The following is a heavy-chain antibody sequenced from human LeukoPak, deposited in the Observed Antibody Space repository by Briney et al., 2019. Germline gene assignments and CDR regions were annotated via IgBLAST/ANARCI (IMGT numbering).Heavy chain of an antibody. J-gene: IGHJ6*03. CDR1: GGSISSGGYY. V-gene: IGHV4-30-2*01. D-gene: IGHD6-13*01. CDR2: IYHSGST. Sequence: SETLSLTCTVSGGSISSGGYYWSWIRQPPGKGLEWIGYIYHSGSTYYNPSLKSRVTISVDRSKNQFSLKLSSVTAADTAVYYCARDWGSSWSSYMDVWGKGTTVTVSS. CDR3: ARDWGSSWSSYMDV.